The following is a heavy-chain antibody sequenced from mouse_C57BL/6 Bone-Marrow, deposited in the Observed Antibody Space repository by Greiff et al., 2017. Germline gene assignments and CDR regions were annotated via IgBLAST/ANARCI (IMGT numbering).Heavy chain of an antibody. CDR3: VRPDCGSSYNAMDY. CDR1: GFTFSSYG. CDR2: ISSGGSYT. Sequence: DVMLVESGGDLVKPGGSLKLSCAASGFTFSSYGMSWVRQTPDKRLEWVATISSGGSYTYYPDSVKGRFTISRDNAKNTLYLQMSRLKSEDTAIYYCVRPDCGSSYNAMDYWGQGTSGTVSS. D-gene: IGHD1-1*01. V-gene: IGHV5-6*02. J-gene: IGHJ4*01.